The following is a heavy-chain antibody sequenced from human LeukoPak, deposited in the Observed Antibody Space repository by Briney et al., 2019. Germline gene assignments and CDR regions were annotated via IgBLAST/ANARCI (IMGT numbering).Heavy chain of an antibody. D-gene: IGHD6-19*01. CDR2: ICAYNGNT. V-gene: IGHV1-18*01. CDR3: ARDKRSYSGGWAFDY. CDR1: GYTFTSYG. Sequence: ASVKVSCKASGYTFTSYGISWVRQAPGQGLEWMGWICAYNGNTNYAQKLQGRVTMTTDTSTSTAYMELRSLRSDDTAVYYCARDKRSYSGGWAFDYWGQGTLVTVSS. J-gene: IGHJ4*02.